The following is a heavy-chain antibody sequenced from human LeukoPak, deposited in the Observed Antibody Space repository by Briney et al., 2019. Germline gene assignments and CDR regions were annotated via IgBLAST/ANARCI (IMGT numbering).Heavy chain of an antibody. V-gene: IGHV7-4-1*02. J-gene: IGHJ4*02. D-gene: IGHD1-26*01. CDR2: INTNTGNP. CDR1: VYTFTSYA. Sequence: ASVRVSCKASVYTFTSYARNWVRQPPAQGLEWMRWINTNTGNPTYAQGFTGRFVFSLDTSVSTAYLQISSLKAEDTAVYYCARDLAPSGTYWGQGTLVTVSS. CDR3: ARDLAPSGTY.